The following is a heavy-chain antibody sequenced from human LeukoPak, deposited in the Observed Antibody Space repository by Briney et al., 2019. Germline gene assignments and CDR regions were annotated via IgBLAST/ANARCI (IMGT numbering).Heavy chain of an antibody. Sequence: GGSLPPSCAASGFTLRSYGMNWVRQAPGKGLEWVSYISTNSYYIYYADSVKGRFTISRDDAKNSLHLQMHSLRTEDTAVYYCSRDASGSSTGLIDSCGQETLVAVSS. D-gene: IGHD1-26*01. J-gene: IGHJ4*02. CDR3: SRDASGSSTGLIDS. CDR1: GFTLRSYG. V-gene: IGHV3-21*01. CDR2: ISTNSYYI.